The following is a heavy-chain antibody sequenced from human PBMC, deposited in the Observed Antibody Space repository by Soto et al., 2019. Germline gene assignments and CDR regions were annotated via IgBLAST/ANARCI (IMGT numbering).Heavy chain of an antibody. CDR3: ARVGGLAARTFDY. J-gene: IGHJ4*02. CDR2: IYYSGST. V-gene: IGHV4-59*01. CDR1: GGSISDFY. Sequence: SETLSLTCTDSGGSISDFYWSWIRQPPGKGLEWIGYIYYSGSTNYNPSLKSRVTISVDTSKNQFSLNLRSMSPADTAVYYCARVGGLAARTFDYWGPGTLVTVS. D-gene: IGHD6-6*01.